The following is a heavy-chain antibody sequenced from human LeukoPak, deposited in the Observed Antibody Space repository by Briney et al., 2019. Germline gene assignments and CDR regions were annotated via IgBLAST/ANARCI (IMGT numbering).Heavy chain of an antibody. CDR2: IYYSGST. J-gene: IGHJ4*02. CDR1: GGSISSYY. CDR3: AGDQGELLIDY. D-gene: IGHD1-26*01. Sequence: SETLSLTCTVSGGSISSYYWSWIRQPPGKGLEWIGYIYYSGSTNYNPSLKSRVTISVDTSKNQFSLKLSSVTAADTAVYYCAGDQGELLIDYWGQGTLVTVS. V-gene: IGHV4-59*01.